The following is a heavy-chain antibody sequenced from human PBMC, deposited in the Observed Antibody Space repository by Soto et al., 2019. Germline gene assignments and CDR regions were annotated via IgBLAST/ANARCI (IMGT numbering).Heavy chain of an antibody. J-gene: IGHJ3*01. CDR2: ISDNGGSRGGT. CDR1: GFTFRTSA. D-gene: IGHD3-16*01. CDR3: ARERGGGGAGLGV. V-gene: IGHV3-23*01. Sequence: EVQLLASGGGLVQPGGSLRLSCIASGFTFRTSAMTWVRQAPGQGLEWVASISDNGGSRGGTYYADSVKGRVTISRDNSKNTLFHQMDRVRGADTAIYYCARERGGGGAGLGVGGQGTKVTVSS.